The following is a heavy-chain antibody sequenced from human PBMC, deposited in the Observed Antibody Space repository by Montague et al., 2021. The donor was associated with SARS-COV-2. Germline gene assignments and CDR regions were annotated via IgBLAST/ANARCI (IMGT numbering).Heavy chain of an antibody. CDR3: VRRGGTYYYGSGSFDL. J-gene: IGHJ5*02. V-gene: IGHV4-39*01. Sequence: SETLSLTCKVSGDSITTTTYYWVWIRQPPGKGLEWIGSINYSGSTFYNPSLKSRLSMSMDTSTNQFSLRLTSMTAADTAIYYCVRRGGTYYYGSGSFDLWGQGTLVAVSS. CDR2: INYSGST. CDR1: GDSITTTTYY. D-gene: IGHD3-10*01.